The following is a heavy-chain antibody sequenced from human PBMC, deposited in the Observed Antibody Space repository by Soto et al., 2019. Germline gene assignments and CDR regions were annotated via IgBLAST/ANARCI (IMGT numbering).Heavy chain of an antibody. Sequence: QVQLQESGPGLVKPSQTLSLTCTVSGGSISSGDYYWRWIRQPPGKGLEWIGYIYYSGSTYYNPSLKGRVTISVDTSKNQFSLKLSSVTAADTAVYYCARDTRGRLLWFGKLPLWGQGTLVTVSS. CDR3: ARDTRGRLLWFGKLPL. D-gene: IGHD3-10*01. CDR2: IYYSGST. J-gene: IGHJ4*02. CDR1: GGSISSGDYY. V-gene: IGHV4-30-4*01.